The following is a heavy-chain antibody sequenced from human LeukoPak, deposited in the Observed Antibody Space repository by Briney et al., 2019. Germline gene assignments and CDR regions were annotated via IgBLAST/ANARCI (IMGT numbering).Heavy chain of an antibody. CDR1: GYTFYHHG. CDR3: ARDPTNTSGRYAYFDY. Sequence: RRASVNVSCEASGYTFYHHGIRWVRQGPGQGLEWIGCITCFKGDTHYEQKFQGRVTMTTDTSTTTAYMELRSLRSDDTALYYCARDPTNTSGRYAYFDYWGQGTLVTVSS. V-gene: IGHV1-18*04. D-gene: IGHD6-19*01. CDR2: ITCFKGDT. J-gene: IGHJ4*02.